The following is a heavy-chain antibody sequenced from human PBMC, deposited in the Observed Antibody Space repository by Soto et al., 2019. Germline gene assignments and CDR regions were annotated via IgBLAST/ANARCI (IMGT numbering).Heavy chain of an antibody. V-gene: IGHV3-30*02. CDR1: GFTFTTYG. Sequence: PVGFLRLSCAASGFTFTTYGMNWVRQAPGKGLEWVAVMGKDGITTFYADSVKGRFTISRDNSKNTLSLQMNSLRADDTAVYYCAKEFQWELHAFDIWGQGTMVTVSS. CDR2: MGKDGITT. D-gene: IGHD1-26*01. J-gene: IGHJ3*02. CDR3: AKEFQWELHAFDI.